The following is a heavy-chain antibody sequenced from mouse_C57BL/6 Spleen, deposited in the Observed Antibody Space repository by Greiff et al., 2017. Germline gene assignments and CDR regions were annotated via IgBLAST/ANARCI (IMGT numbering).Heavy chain of an antibody. CDR1: GFSLTSYG. D-gene: IGHD1-2*01. Sequence: QVQLQQSGPGLVQPSQSLSITCTVSGFSLTSYGVHWVRQSPGKGLEWLGVIWSGGSTDYNAAFISRRSISKDNSKSQVFFKMNSLQADDTAIYYCAITTAWMDYWGQGTSVTVSS. J-gene: IGHJ4*01. V-gene: IGHV2-2*01. CDR3: AITTAWMDY. CDR2: IWSGGST.